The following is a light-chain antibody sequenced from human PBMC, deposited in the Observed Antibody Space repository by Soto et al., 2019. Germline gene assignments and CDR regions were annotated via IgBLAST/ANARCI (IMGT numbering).Light chain of an antibody. Sequence: DIQMTQSPSSLSASVGDRVTITCRASQPITKYLNWYQQKPGKAPELLIYAASSLQSGVPSRFSGTESGTDFTLTISSLQPEDSATYFCQQSYTTPVYSFGQGTKVDIK. CDR1: QPITKY. CDR3: QQSYTTPVYS. V-gene: IGKV1-39*01. J-gene: IGKJ2*01. CDR2: AAS.